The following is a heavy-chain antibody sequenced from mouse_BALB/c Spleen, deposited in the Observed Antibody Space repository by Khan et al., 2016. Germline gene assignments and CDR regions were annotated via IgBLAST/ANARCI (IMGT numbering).Heavy chain of an antibody. CDR1: GYTFTNYG. V-gene: IGHV9-1*02. CDR3: AKITTVGYYAMDY. D-gene: IGHD1-1*01. J-gene: IGHJ4*01. CDR2: INTYTGEP. Sequence: QIQLVQSGPELKKPGETVKISCKASGYTFTNYGMNWVKQAPGKGLKWMGWINTYTGEPTYADDFKGRFAFSLETSASAAYLQINNLKKEDMGTYFCAKITTVGYYAMDYWGQGTSVTVSS.